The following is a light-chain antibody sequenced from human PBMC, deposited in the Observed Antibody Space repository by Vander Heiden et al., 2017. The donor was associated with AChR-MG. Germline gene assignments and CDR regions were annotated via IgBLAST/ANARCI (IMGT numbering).Light chain of an antibody. J-gene: IGKJ1*01. CDR3: QQSHGT. CDR1: QSIAID. Sequence: DIQMTQSPSSLSASVGDRVTITCRASQSIAIDLNWYQQKPGKAPKLLIYPASTLQSGVPSRFSGSGSGTDFTLTISSLQPEDFATYYCQQSHGTFGQGTKVEVK. CDR2: PAS. V-gene: IGKV1-39*01.